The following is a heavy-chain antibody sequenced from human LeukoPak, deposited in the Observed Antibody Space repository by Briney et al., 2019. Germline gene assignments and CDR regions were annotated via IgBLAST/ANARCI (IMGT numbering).Heavy chain of an antibody. V-gene: IGHV4-4*07. CDR2: IYTSGST. J-gene: IGHJ5*02. D-gene: IGHD3-10*01. CDR3: ARDRRITVVRGPNWFYP. Sequence: SETLSLTCTVSGGSISSYYWSWIRQPAGKGLEWIGRIYTSGSTNYNPSLKSRVTMSVDTSKNQFSLKLSSVTAADTAVYYCARDRRITVVRGPNWFYPWGQGTLVTVSS. CDR1: GGSISSYY.